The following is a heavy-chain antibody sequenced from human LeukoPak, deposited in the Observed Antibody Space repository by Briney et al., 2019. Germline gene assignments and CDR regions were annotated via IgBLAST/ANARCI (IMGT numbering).Heavy chain of an antibody. CDR3: TRQGGSSWHYYYYMDV. D-gene: IGHD6-13*01. CDR1: GFTFSGSA. V-gene: IGHV3-73*01. J-gene: IGHJ6*03. CDR2: IRSKANSYAT. Sequence: QTGGSLRLSCAASGFTFSGSAMHWVRQASGKGLEWVGRIRSKANSYATAYAASVKGRFTISRDDSKNAAYLQMNSLKTEDTAVYYCTRQGGSSWHYYYYMDVWGKGTTVTVSS.